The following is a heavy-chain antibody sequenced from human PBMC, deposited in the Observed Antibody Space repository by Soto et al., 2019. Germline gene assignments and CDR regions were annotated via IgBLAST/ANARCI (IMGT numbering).Heavy chain of an antibody. J-gene: IGHJ2*01. CDR2: IYYSGST. CDR3: ARRSNEIAARRRTPNWYFDL. D-gene: IGHD6-6*01. CDR1: GGSISSSSSY. Sequence: QLQLQESGPGLVKPSETLSLTCTVSGGSISSSSSYWGWIRQPPGKGLEWIGGIYYSGSTYYNPSLKSRVTISVDTSKNQFSLKLSSVTAADTAVYYCARRSNEIAARRRTPNWYFDLWGRGTLVTVSS. V-gene: IGHV4-39*01.